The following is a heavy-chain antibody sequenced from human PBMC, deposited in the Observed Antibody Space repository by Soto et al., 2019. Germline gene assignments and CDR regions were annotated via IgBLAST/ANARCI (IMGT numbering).Heavy chain of an antibody. CDR3: ARDLNDFNYYFDY. V-gene: IGHV3-48*01. CDR2: ISSSSSTI. J-gene: IGHJ4*02. Sequence: GGSLRLSCVASGFTFSSYSMNWVRQAPGKGLEWVSYISSSSSTIYYADSVKGRFTISRDNAKNSLYLQMNSLRAEDTAVYYCARDLNDFNYYFDYWGQGTLVTVSS. CDR1: GFTFSSYS. D-gene: IGHD3-3*01.